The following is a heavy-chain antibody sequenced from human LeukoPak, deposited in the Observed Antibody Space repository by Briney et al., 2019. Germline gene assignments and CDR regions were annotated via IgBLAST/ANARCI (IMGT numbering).Heavy chain of an antibody. D-gene: IGHD2-15*01. CDR1: GGSISSSSYY. CDR3: ARYCSGGSCWAFDI. J-gene: IGHJ3*02. V-gene: IGHV4-39*07. Sequence: SETLSLTCTVSGGSISSSSYYWGWIRQPPGKGLEWIGSIYYSGSTYYNASLKSRVTISVDKSKNQFSLKLSSVTAADTAVYYCARYCSGGSCWAFDIWGQGTMVTVSS. CDR2: IYYSGST.